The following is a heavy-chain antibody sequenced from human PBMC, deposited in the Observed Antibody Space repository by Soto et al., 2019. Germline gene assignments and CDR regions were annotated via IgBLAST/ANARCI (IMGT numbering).Heavy chain of an antibody. CDR3: ARDLGSSLIDY. CDR2: IYYSGST. V-gene: IGHV4-31*03. D-gene: IGHD6-13*01. J-gene: IGHJ4*02. CDR1: GGSISSGGYY. Sequence: QVQLQESGPGLVKPSQTLSLTCTVAGGSISSGGYYWSWIRQHPAKGLEWIGYIYYSGSTYYNPSLKSRVTISVDTSKNQLSLKLSFVTAADTAVYYCARDLGSSLIDYWGQGTLVTVSS.